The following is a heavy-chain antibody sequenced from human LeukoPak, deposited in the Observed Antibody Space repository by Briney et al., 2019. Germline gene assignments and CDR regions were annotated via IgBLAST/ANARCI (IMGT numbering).Heavy chain of an antibody. V-gene: IGHV4-59*08. CDR1: GGSISSYY. Sequence: PSETLSLTCTVSGGSISSYYWSWIRQPPGNGLEWIGYIYYRGSSNYNPSLMSRVTISVDTSKNQFSLKLSSVTAADTAVYYCARLLPAAGYRYFDLWGRGTLVSVSS. CDR2: IYYRGSS. D-gene: IGHD6-13*01. CDR3: ARLLPAAGYRYFDL. J-gene: IGHJ2*01.